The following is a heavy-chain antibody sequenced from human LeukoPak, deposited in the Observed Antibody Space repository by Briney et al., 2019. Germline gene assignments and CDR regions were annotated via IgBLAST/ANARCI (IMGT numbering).Heavy chain of an antibody. CDR1: GDSISSGDYY. V-gene: IGHV4-61*02. Sequence: PSQTLSLTCTVSGDSISSGDYYWSWIRQPAGKGLEWIGRISSSGSTNYNPSLKSRVTISVDTSKNQFSLKLSSVTAADTAVYYCARGEIAAAGKRGPYFDYWGQGTLVTVSS. J-gene: IGHJ4*02. CDR3: ARGEIAAAGKRGPYFDY. CDR2: ISSSGST. D-gene: IGHD6-13*01.